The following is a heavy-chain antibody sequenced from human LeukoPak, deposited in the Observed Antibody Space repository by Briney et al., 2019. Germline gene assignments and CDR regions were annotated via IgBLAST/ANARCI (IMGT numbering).Heavy chain of an antibody. Sequence: GGSLRLSCAASGFTFSSYAMHWVRQAPGKGLEWVAVISYDGSNKYYADSVKGRFTISRDNSKNTLYLQMNSLRAEDTAVYYCVRDLMGPGAAAGTLIDYWGQGTLVTVSS. J-gene: IGHJ4*02. CDR1: GFTFSSYA. CDR2: ISYDGSNK. D-gene: IGHD6-13*01. CDR3: VRDLMGPGAAAGTLIDY. V-gene: IGHV3-30*04.